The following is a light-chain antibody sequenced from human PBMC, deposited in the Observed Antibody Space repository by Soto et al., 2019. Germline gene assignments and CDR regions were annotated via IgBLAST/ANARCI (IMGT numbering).Light chain of an antibody. CDR2: GAS. Sequence: EIVLTQSPGTLSLSPGERATLSCSASQSVINNYLSWYQQKPRQPPRLLIYGASSSSTGIPDRCSGGGWGRAVIPTTSSMEPEDFVAYYCHQYGGSPITFGQGTRLEIK. CDR3: HQYGGSPIT. CDR1: QSVINNY. V-gene: IGKV3-20*01. J-gene: IGKJ5*01.